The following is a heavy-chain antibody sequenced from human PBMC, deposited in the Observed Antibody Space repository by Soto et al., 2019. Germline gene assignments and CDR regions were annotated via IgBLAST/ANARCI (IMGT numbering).Heavy chain of an antibody. Sequence: LSLXXTXTGGAIXGYYWTWVRXXDGXXLEWIGRIYSSGSTNYNPSLKSRVTISLDTSMNYFSLRLSSVTAADTAVYYCARGQRFSDWFDPWGQGTLVTVSS. D-gene: IGHD3-3*01. CDR1: GGAIXGYY. CDR2: IYSSGST. V-gene: IGHV4-4*07. CDR3: ARGQRFSDWFDP. J-gene: IGHJ5*02.